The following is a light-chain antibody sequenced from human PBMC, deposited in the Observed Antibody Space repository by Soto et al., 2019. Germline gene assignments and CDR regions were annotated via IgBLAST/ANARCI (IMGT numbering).Light chain of an antibody. J-gene: IGLJ1*01. Sequence: QSVLTQPPSASGTPGQRVTMSCSGSSSNIGSNTVNWYQQLPGTAPKLVMYSNNLRPSGVPDRFSGSKSGTSASLAISGLQSEDEDDYYCASWDDSLNGYVFGTGTKLTVL. CDR2: SNN. V-gene: IGLV1-44*01. CDR1: SSNIGSNT. CDR3: ASWDDSLNGYV.